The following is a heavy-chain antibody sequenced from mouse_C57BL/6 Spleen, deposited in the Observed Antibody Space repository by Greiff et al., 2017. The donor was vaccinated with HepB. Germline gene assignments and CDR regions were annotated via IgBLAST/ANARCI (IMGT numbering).Heavy chain of an antibody. J-gene: IGHJ1*03. CDR1: GYTFTSYW. D-gene: IGHD1-1*01. Sequence: VQLKQPGAELVRPGSSVKLSCKASGYTFTSYWMHWVKQRPIQGLEWIGNIDPSDSETHYNQKFKDKATLTVDKSSSTAYMQLSSLTSEDSAVYYCARAYGSSRYFDVWGTGTTVTVSS. CDR3: ARAYGSSRYFDV. CDR2: IDPSDSET. V-gene: IGHV1-52*01.